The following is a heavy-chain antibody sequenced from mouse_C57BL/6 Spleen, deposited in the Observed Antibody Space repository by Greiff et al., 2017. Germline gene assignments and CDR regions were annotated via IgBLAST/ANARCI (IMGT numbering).Heavy chain of an antibody. Sequence: EVKLMESGGGLVKPGGSLKLSCAASGFTFSDYGMHWVRQAPEKGLEWVAYISSGSSTIYYADTVKGRFTISGDNAKNTLFLQMTSLRSEDTAMYYCARPTYDYDYAMDYWGQGTSVTVSS. CDR2: ISSGSSTI. J-gene: IGHJ4*01. D-gene: IGHD2-4*01. CDR1: GFTFSDYG. V-gene: IGHV5-17*01. CDR3: ARPTYDYDYAMDY.